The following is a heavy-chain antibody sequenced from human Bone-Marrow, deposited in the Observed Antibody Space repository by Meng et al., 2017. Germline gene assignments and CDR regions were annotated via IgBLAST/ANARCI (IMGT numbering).Heavy chain of an antibody. CDR2: ISYDGSNK. CDR3: ARNTVGSSSWYGSLYYYYGMDV. Sequence: GESLKISCAASGFTFSSYAMHWVRQAPGKGLEWVAVISYDGSNKYYADSVKGRFTISRDNSKNTLYLQINSLRAEDTAVYYCARNTVGSSSWYGSLYYYYGMDVWGQGTTVTVSS. V-gene: IGHV3-30*04. CDR1: GFTFSSYA. D-gene: IGHD6-13*01. J-gene: IGHJ6*02.